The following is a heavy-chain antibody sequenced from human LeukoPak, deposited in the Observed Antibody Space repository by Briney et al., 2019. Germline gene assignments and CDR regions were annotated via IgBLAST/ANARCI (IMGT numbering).Heavy chain of an antibody. J-gene: IGHJ4*02. CDR2: IRYDGSNK. CDR1: GFTFSSYG. Sequence: GGSLRLSCAASGFTFSSYGMHWVRQAPGKGLEWVAFIRYDGSNKYYADSVKGRFTISRDNSKNTLYLQMNSLRAEDTAVYYCAKSAWFGELLPPHFDYWGQGTLVTVSS. CDR3: AKSAWFGELLPPHFDY. D-gene: IGHD3-10*01. V-gene: IGHV3-30*02.